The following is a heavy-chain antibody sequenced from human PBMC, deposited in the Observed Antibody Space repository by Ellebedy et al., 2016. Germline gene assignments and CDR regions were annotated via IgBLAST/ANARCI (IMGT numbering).Heavy chain of an antibody. V-gene: IGHV1-3*01. CDR2: INAGNDNT. Sequence: ASVKVSXXASGYTFTSYGISWVRQAPGQRLEWMGWINAGNDNTKYSQKFQGRVTITRDTSASTAYMELSSLRSEDTAVYYCARDVLAFSFDYWGQGTLVTVSS. CDR1: GYTFTSYG. J-gene: IGHJ4*02. CDR3: ARDVLAFSFDY. D-gene: IGHD3-3*02.